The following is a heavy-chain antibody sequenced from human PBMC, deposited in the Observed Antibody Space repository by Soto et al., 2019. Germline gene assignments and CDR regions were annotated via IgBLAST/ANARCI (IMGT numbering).Heavy chain of an antibody. CDR3: ARVSNDFSYGWFDP. J-gene: IGHJ5*02. D-gene: IGHD4-4*01. Sequence: QVQLQESGPGLVRPSQTLSLTCTVSGGSISTSGDYWSWIRQHPGKGLEWIGYISFRGDTDFNPSLKSRLSMSVDTSDNHFSLNLTSVTAADTAIYFRARVSNDFSYGWFDPWGQGTLVTVSS. V-gene: IGHV4-31*03. CDR1: GGSISTSGDY. CDR2: ISFRGDT.